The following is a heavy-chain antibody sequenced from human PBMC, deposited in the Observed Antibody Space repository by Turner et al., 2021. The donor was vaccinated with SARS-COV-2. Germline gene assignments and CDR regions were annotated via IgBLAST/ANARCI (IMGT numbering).Heavy chain of an antibody. J-gene: IGHJ6*02. Sequence: QVQLQQWGAGLLKPSETLSLTCAVYGGSISSKSWSWIRQSPGRGLEWIGYFYKIGNNDYNPTRRSRVTIAVDTSKNQLSLNLISVTAADTAVYYCARHQGSARGYDHGMNVWGQGTAVIVSS. CDR1: GGSISSKS. CDR2: FYKIGNN. D-gene: IGHD5-18*01. V-gene: IGHV4-34*11. CDR3: ARHQGSARGYDHGMNV.